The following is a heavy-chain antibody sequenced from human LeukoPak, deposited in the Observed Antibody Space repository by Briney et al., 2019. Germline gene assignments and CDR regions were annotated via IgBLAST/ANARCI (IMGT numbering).Heavy chain of an antibody. J-gene: IGHJ3*02. CDR1: GFTFSTYN. Sequence: NPGGSLRLSCAASGFTFSTYNMNWVHQAPGKGLEWVSSISSSSNYIYYADSVKGRFTISRDNAKNSLYLQMNNLRAEDTDVYYCARDVGASAPDAFDIWGQGTMVTVSS. V-gene: IGHV3-21*01. D-gene: IGHD1-26*01. CDR3: ARDVGASAPDAFDI. CDR2: ISSSSNYI.